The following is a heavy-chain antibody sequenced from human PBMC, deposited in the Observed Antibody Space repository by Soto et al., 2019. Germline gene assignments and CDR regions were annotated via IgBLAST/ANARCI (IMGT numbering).Heavy chain of an antibody. J-gene: IGHJ5*02. V-gene: IGHV1-69*02. Sequence: SVKVSCKASGGTFSSYTISWVRQAPGQGLEWMGRIIPILGIANYAQKFQGRVTITADKSTSTAYMELSSLRSEDTAVYYCARFLHHPLNTMVPGGSFPFGPWGQGTLVTVSS. CDR1: GGTFSSYT. CDR3: ARFLHHPLNTMVPGGSFPFGP. CDR2: IIPILGIA. D-gene: IGHD3-10*01.